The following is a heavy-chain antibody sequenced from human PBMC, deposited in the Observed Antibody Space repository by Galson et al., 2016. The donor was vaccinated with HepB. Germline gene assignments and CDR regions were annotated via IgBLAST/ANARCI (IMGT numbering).Heavy chain of an antibody. Sequence: SLRLSCAASGFTVSSNYMSWVRQAPGTGLEWVSVLYSGGSTHYADSVKARFTISRDNSKNRLYLQMNSLRAEDTAVYYCARPPRGGYGGNSLLRYYGMDVWGQGTTVTVSS. V-gene: IGHV3-53*01. CDR1: GFTVSSNY. D-gene: IGHD4-23*01. CDR2: LYSGGST. J-gene: IGHJ6*02. CDR3: ARPPRGGYGGNSLLRYYGMDV.